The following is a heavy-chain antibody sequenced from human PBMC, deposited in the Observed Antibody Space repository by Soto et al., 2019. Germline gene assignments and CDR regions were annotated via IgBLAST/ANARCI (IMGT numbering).Heavy chain of an antibody. J-gene: IGHJ5*01. CDR3: ATEGYRNWFDP. CDR1: GGTFSSSA. Sequence: SVKGSCKASGGTFSSSAISWVRQAPGQGLEWMGGIIPIFGTANYAQKFQGRVTITADESTSTAYMELSSLRSEDTAVYYCATEGYRNWFDPWGQGTLVTFSS. CDR2: IIPIFGTA. V-gene: IGHV1-69*13. D-gene: IGHD1-1*01.